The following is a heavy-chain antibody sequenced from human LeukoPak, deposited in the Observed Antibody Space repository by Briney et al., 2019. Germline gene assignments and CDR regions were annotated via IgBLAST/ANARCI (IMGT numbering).Heavy chain of an antibody. CDR2: IYYSGST. CDR3: ARGAARFYDY. J-gene: IGHJ4*02. CDR1: GGSISSYY. V-gene: IGHV4-59*08. D-gene: IGHD6-6*01. Sequence: SETLSLTCTVSGGSISSYYWSWIRQPPGKGLEWIGYIYYSGSTNYNPSLKSRVTISVDTSKNQFSLKLSSVTAADTAVYYCARGAARFYDYWGQGTLVTVSS.